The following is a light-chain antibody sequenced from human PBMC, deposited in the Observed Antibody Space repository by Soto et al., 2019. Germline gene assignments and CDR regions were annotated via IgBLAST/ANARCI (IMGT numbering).Light chain of an antibody. CDR1: QGMLTY. CDR2: AAS. CDR3: QKYASAPWT. J-gene: IGKJ1*01. V-gene: IGKV1-27*01. Sequence: DIRVTQSASSLSASVGDRVTFTCRAGQGMLTYLAWYQQKPGQVPELLIQAASTLQPGVPSRFSGSGSGTEFTLTINSLQPEDVATYYCQKYASAPWTFGQGTNV.